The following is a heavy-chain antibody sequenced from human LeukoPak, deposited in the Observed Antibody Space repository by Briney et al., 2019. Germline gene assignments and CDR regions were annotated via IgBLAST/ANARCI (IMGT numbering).Heavy chain of an antibody. V-gene: IGHV4-30-2*01. CDR3: ARGGVVVPAAYDY. D-gene: IGHD2-2*01. Sequence: PSETLSLTCTVSGGSISSGGYSWSWLRQPPGTGLEWIGYIYHSGSTYYNPSLKSRVTISVDRSKNQFSLKLSSVTAADTAVYYCARGGVVVPAAYDYWGQGTLVTVSS. CDR1: GGSISSGGYS. CDR2: IYHSGST. J-gene: IGHJ4*02.